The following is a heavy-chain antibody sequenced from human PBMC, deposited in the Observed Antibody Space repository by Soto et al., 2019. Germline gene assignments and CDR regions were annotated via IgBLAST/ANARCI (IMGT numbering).Heavy chain of an antibody. V-gene: IGHV4-59*01. CDR2: IYYSGST. J-gene: IGHJ5*02. CDR3: ARDAFAVAGISWFDP. CDR1: GGSISSYY. D-gene: IGHD6-19*01. Sequence: ASETLSLTCTVSGGSISSYYWSWIRQPPGKGLEWIGYIYYSGSTNYNPSLKSRVTISVDTSKNQFSLKLSSVTAADTAVYYCARDAFAVAGISWFDPWGQGTLVTVSS.